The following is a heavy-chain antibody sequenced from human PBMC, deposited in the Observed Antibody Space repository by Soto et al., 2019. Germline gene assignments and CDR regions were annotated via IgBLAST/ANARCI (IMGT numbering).Heavy chain of an antibody. V-gene: IGHV1-69*13. CDR2: IIPIFGTA. CDR3: ARDLRIQLWPAQRYYYGMDV. J-gene: IGHJ6*02. CDR1: GDTFSGYP. D-gene: IGHD5-18*01. Sequence: SVKVSCKASGDTFSGYPISWVRQAHGQGLEWMGGIIPIFGTANYAQKFQGRVTITADESTSTAYMELSSLRSEDTAVYYCARDLRIQLWPAQRYYYGMDVWGQGTTVTVSS.